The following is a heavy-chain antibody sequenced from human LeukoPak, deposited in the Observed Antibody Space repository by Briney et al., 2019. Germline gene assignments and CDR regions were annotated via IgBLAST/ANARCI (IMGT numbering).Heavy chain of an antibody. J-gene: IGHJ3*02. CDR1: GFTFSTYA. CDR3: AREFKVGTTTLSLDI. Sequence: GGSLRLTCAASGFTFSTYAITWVRQAPGQGLEWVSAISDNGGGTYYADSAKGRFTVSRDNSKNTLYLQMNSLIAEDTAVYYCAREFKVGTTTLSLDIWGQGTMVTVSS. V-gene: IGHV3-23*01. CDR2: ISDNGGGT. D-gene: IGHD1-26*01.